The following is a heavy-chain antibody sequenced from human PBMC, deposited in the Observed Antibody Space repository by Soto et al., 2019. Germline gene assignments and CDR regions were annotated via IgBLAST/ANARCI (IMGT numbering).Heavy chain of an antibody. V-gene: IGHV3-33*01. D-gene: IGHD2-15*01. CDR1: GFTFSSYG. CDR3: ARDGYCSGGSCYSVPVFDY. CDR2: IWYDGSNK. J-gene: IGHJ4*02. Sequence: QVQLVESAGGVVQPGRSLRLSCAASGFTFSSYGMHWVRQAPGKGLEWVAVIWYDGSNKYYADSVKGRFTISRDNSKNTLYLQMNSLRAEDTAVYYCARDGYCSGGSCYSVPVFDYWGQGTLVTVSS.